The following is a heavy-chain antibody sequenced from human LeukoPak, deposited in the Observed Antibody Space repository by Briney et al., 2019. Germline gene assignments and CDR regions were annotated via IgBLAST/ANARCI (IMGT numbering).Heavy chain of an antibody. CDR1: GFTFISYN. V-gene: IGHV3-48*01. Sequence: PGGSLRLSCAASGFTFISYNMNWVRQAPGKGLEWISFINGYGNTIIYADSVKGRFSISRDNAKNSLYLQMNNLRAEDTAVYYCVRDQHWGFDYWGQGTLVTVSS. J-gene: IGHJ4*02. CDR3: VRDQHWGFDY. D-gene: IGHD7-27*01. CDR2: INGYGNTI.